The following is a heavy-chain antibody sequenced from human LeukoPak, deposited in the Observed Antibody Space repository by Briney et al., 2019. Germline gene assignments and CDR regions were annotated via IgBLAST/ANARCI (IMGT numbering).Heavy chain of an antibody. J-gene: IGHJ6*02. D-gene: IGHD4-17*01. CDR3: ARHGGDYRHLYGVDV. CDR1: GGSINSGSAH. V-gene: IGHV4-39*01. CDR2: IFYSTST. Sequence: SETLSLTCTVSGGSINSGSAHWGWIRQPPGEGLEWIASIFYSTSTQYNPSLKSRVTMSIDTSKNKFSLNLRSVTAADTAVYYCARHGGDYRHLYGVDVWGQGTTVTVSS.